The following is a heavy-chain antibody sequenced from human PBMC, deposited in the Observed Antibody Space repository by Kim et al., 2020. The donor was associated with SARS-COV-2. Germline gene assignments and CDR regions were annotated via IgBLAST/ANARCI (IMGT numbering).Heavy chain of an antibody. CDR2: INAGNGNT. CDR1: GYTFTSYA. CDR3: ARVGHCSSTSCYRYAFDI. V-gene: IGHV1-3*01. J-gene: IGHJ3*02. D-gene: IGHD2-2*02. Sequence: ASVKVSCKASGYTFTSYAMHWVRQAPGQRLEWMGWINAGNGNTKYSQKFQGRVTITRDTSASTAYMELSSLRSEDTAVYYCARVGHCSSTSCYRYAFDIWGQGTMVTFSS.